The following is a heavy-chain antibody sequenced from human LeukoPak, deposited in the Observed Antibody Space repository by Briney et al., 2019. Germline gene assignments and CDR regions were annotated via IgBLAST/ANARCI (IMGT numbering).Heavy chain of an antibody. CDR3: ARGNSGSYSQDWFDP. V-gene: IGHV3-23*01. CDR1: GFTFSSYA. CDR2: ISGSGGST. J-gene: IGHJ5*02. D-gene: IGHD1-26*01. Sequence: GGSLRLSCAASGFTFSSYAMSWVRQAPGKGLEWVSAISGSGGSTYYADSVKGRFTISRDNSKNTLYLQMNSLRADDMALYYCARGNSGSYSQDWFDPWGQGTLVTVSS.